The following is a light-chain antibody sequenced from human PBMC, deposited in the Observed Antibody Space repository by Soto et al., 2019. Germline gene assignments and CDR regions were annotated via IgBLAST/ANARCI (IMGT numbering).Light chain of an antibody. J-gene: IGLJ1*01. CDR3: SSYAGSNTPYV. CDR2: XVS. CDR1: SSDVGGYNY. V-gene: IGLV2-8*01. Sequence: QSVLNQPPSSSVSPGQSVTISCTGTSSDVGGYNYVSWYQQHPCKSPKLMIYXVSKLPSGVPDRFSGSKSGNTASLTVSGLQAEDEADYYCSSYAGSNTPYVFGTGTKVTVL.